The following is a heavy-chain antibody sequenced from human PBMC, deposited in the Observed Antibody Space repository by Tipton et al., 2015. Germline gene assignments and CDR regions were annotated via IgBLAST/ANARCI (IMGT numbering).Heavy chain of an antibody. CDR2: IHYSGTT. CDR3: ARTDYSDDWYFDL. D-gene: IGHD4-11*01. V-gene: IGHV4-61*01. Sequence: TLSLTCIVSGGSIGSGIYYWSWIRQPPGKGLEWIGYIHYSGTTNYNTSLKSRVTISVDTSKNQFSLKVDSVTAADTAVYYCARTDYSDDWYFDLWGRGTLVTVSA. J-gene: IGHJ2*01. CDR1: GGSIGSGIYY.